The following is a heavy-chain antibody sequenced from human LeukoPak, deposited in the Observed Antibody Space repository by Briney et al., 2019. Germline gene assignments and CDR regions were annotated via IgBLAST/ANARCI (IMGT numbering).Heavy chain of an antibody. D-gene: IGHD6-13*01. J-gene: IGHJ4*02. CDR2: IYYSGST. Sequence: SETLSLTCTVSGGSISSSSYYWGWIRQPPGKGLEWIGSIYYSGSTYYNPSLKGRVTISVDASKNQFSLKLSSVTAADTAVYYCASNPSSSWYYFDYWGQGTLVTVSS. V-gene: IGHV4-39*01. CDR3: ASNPSSSWYYFDY. CDR1: GGSISSSSYY.